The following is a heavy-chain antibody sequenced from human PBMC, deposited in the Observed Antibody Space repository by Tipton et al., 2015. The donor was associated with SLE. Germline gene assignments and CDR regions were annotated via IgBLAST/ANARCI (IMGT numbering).Heavy chain of an antibody. CDR3: ARSEGYQLLFKFLEH. J-gene: IGHJ1*01. CDR1: GGSISSSSYY. D-gene: IGHD3-16*02. Sequence: TLSLTCTVSGGSISSSSYYWGWIRQPPGKGLEWIGSIYYSGSTYYNPSLESRVTISLDTSKNHFSLYLTSVTAADTAVYYSARSEGYQLLFKFLEHWGQGTPDSDSS. CDR2: IYYSGST. V-gene: IGHV4-39*02.